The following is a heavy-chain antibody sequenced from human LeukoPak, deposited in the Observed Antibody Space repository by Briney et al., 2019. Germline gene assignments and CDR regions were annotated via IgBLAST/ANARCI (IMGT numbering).Heavy chain of an antibody. CDR2: ITPNSGGT. Sequence: ASVKVSCKASGYTFTGYYMHWVRQAPGQGLEWMGWITPNSGGTNYAQKFQGRVTMTRDTSISTAYMELSRLRSDDTAVYYCARAIAAAGTPHYYYYYYMDVWGKGTTVTVSS. J-gene: IGHJ6*03. CDR1: GYTFTGYY. CDR3: ARAIAAAGTPHYYYYYYMDV. D-gene: IGHD6-13*01. V-gene: IGHV1-2*02.